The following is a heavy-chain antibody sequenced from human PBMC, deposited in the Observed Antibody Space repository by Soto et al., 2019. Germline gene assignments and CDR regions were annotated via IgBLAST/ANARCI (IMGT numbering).Heavy chain of an antibody. V-gene: IGHV4-39*01. J-gene: IGHJ4*02. Sequence: SETLSLTCTVSGGSISSSSYYWGWIRQPPGKGLEWIGSIYYSGSTYYNPSLKSRVTISVDTSKNQFSLKLSSVTAADTAVYYCARLQVAGYKCDYWGQGTLGTVSA. D-gene: IGHD6-19*01. CDR2: IYYSGST. CDR1: GGSISSSSYY. CDR3: ARLQVAGYKCDY.